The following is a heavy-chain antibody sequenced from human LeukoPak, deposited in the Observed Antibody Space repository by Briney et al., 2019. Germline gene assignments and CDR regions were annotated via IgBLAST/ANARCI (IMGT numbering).Heavy chain of an antibody. V-gene: IGHV3-74*01. CDR2: INSDGSST. CDR3: VRAYSGNYYNWFDP. D-gene: IGHD1-26*01. J-gene: IGHJ5*02. CDR1: GFTFSTNW. Sequence: GGSLRLSCAASGFTFSTNWMHWVRQAREKGLVWVSRINSDGSSTIYADSVKGRFTISRDNAKNTLYLQMNILRAEDTAVYYCVRAYSGNYYNWFDPWGQGTLVTVSS.